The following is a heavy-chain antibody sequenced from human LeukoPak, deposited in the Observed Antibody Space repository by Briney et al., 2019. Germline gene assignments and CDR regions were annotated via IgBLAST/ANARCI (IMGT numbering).Heavy chain of an antibody. CDR3: ARTGTASPFDY. V-gene: IGHV4-59*01. CDR1: GGSFSGYY. Sequence: SETLSLTCAVYGGSFSGYYWSWIRQPPGKGLEWIGYIYYSGSTNYNPSLKSRVTISVDTSKNQFSLKLSSVTAADTAVYYCARTGTASPFDYWGQGTLVTVSS. D-gene: IGHD1/OR15-1a*01. CDR2: IYYSGST. J-gene: IGHJ4*02.